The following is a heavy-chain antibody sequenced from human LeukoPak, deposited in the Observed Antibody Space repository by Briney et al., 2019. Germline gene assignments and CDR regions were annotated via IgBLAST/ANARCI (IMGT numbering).Heavy chain of an antibody. CDR1: GFTFSSYS. CDR2: ISSSSSYI. J-gene: IGHJ4*02. Sequence: GGSLRLSCAASGFTFSSYSMTWVRQAPGKGLEWVSSISSSSSYIYYADSLKGRFAISRDNAKNSLYLQMNSLRAEDTAVYYCAKVPRTGTTRVGVDYWGQGTLVTVSS. V-gene: IGHV3-21*01. CDR3: AKVPRTGTTRVGVDY. D-gene: IGHD1-7*01.